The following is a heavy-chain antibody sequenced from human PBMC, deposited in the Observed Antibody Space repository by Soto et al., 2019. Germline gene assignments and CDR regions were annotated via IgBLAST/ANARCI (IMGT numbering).Heavy chain of an antibody. Sequence: GASVKVSCKVSGYTLTELSMHWVRQAPGKGLEWMGGFDPEDGETIYAQKFQGRVTMTEDTSTDTAYMELSSLRSEDTAVYYCATVSGYVNWFDPWGQGTLVTVS. J-gene: IGHJ5*02. CDR1: GYTLTELS. CDR3: ATVSGYVNWFDP. CDR2: FDPEDGET. D-gene: IGHD6-25*01. V-gene: IGHV1-24*01.